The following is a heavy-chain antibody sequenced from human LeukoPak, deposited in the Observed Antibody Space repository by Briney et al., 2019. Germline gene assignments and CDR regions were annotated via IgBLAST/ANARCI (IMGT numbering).Heavy chain of an antibody. CDR1: GYTFTSYD. V-gene: IGHV1-8*01. CDR2: MNPNSGNT. CDR3: ARVGKGDKEFDY. Sequence: ASVKVSCKASGYTFTSYDINWVRQATGQGLEWMGWMNPNSGNTGYAQKFQGRVTMTRNTSISTAYMELSSLRSEDTAVYYCARVGKGDKEFDYWGQGTLVTVPS. D-gene: IGHD2-21*02. J-gene: IGHJ4*02.